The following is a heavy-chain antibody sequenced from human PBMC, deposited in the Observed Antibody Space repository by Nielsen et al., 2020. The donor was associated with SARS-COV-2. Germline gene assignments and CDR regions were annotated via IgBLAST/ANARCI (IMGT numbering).Heavy chain of an antibody. V-gene: IGHV3-9*01. CDR2: ISWNSGSI. D-gene: IGHD5-24*01. CDR3: AKLDGYPTAY. CDR1: GFTFDDYA. J-gene: IGHJ4*02. Sequence: SLKISCAASGFTFDDYAMHWVRQAPGKGLEWVSGISWNSGSIGYADSVKGRFTISRDNAKNSLYLQMNSLRAEDTALYYCAKLDGYPTAYWGQGTLVTVS.